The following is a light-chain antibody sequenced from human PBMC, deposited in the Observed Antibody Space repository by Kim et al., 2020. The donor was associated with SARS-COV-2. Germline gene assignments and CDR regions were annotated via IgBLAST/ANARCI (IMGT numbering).Light chain of an antibody. CDR1: QSISSN. CDR3: QQYHNWPPWT. CDR2: GAS. Sequence: EVLMTQSPATLSVSPGERATLSCRASQSISSNLAWYQQKPGQAPRLLIYGASTRATGIPARFSGSGSGTEFTLTITNLQSEDLALYYCQQYHNWPPWTFGQGTKVDIK. V-gene: IGKV3-15*01. J-gene: IGKJ1*01.